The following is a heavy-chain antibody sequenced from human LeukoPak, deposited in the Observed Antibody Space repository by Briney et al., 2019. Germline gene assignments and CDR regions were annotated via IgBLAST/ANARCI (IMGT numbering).Heavy chain of an antibody. CDR1: GYSFTNYW. J-gene: IGHJ4*02. V-gene: IGHV5-51*01. Sequence: GESLKISCKGSGYSFTNYWIGWVRQMPGKGLEWMGIIHPGDSDTRYSPSFQGQVTISADESISTAYLQWSSLRASDTAIYYCARRGYCSGSSCPHFDYWGQGTLVTVSS. D-gene: IGHD2-15*01. CDR2: IHPGDSDT. CDR3: ARRGYCSGSSCPHFDY.